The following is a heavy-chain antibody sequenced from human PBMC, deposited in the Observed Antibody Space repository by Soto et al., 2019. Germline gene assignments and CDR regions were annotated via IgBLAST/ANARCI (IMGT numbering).Heavy chain of an antibody. J-gene: IGHJ6*02. Sequence: ASVKVSCKASGYTFTSYYMHWVRQAPGQGLEWLGIINPSGGSTSYAQKFQGRVTMTRDTSTSTVYMELSSLRSEDTAVYYCARPDEGGYSSNHHYYYALDVWGQGTTVTVSS. D-gene: IGHD3-22*01. CDR3: ARPDEGGYSSNHHYYYALDV. CDR1: GYTFTSYY. CDR2: INPSGGST. V-gene: IGHV1-46*01.